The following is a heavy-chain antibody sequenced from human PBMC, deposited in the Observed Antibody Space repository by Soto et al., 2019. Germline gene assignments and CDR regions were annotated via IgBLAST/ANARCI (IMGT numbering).Heavy chain of an antibody. Sequence: QVQLVESGGGVVQPGRSLRLSCAASGFTFSSYGMHWVRQAPGKGLEWVAVIWYDGSNKYYADSVKGRFTISRDNSKNTLYLQMNSLRAEYTAVYYCASSRVVGDDAFDIWGQGPMVTVSS. V-gene: IGHV3-33*01. J-gene: IGHJ3*02. CDR2: IWYDGSNK. CDR1: GFTFSSYG. CDR3: ASSRVVGDDAFDI. D-gene: IGHD1-26*01.